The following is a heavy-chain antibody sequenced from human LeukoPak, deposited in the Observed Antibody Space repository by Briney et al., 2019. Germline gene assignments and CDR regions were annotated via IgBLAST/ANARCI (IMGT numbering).Heavy chain of an antibody. J-gene: IGHJ3*02. CDR1: GFTFSTYA. V-gene: IGHV3-33*08. CDR2: IWYDGSNK. D-gene: IGHD3-10*01. Sequence: PGGSLRLSCAASGFTFSTYAMSWVRQAPGKGLEWVAVIWYDGSNKYYADSVKGRFTISRDNSKNTLYLQMNSLRAEDTAVYYCARAGVDAFDIWGQGTMVTVSS. CDR3: ARAGVDAFDI.